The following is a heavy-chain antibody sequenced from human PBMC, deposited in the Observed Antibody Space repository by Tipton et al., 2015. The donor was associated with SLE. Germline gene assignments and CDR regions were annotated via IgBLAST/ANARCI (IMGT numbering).Heavy chain of an antibody. CDR2: ISSSGSTI. Sequence: SLRLSCAASRFTFSDYYISWIRQAPGKGLEWVSYISSSGSTIYYVDSVNGRFTISRDNAKNSLYLQMNSLRAEDTAMYYCARDRSNGVGYDAFDIWGQGTMVTVSS. D-gene: IGHD3-3*01. J-gene: IGHJ3*02. CDR1: RFTFSDYY. V-gene: IGHV3-11*01. CDR3: ARDRSNGVGYDAFDI.